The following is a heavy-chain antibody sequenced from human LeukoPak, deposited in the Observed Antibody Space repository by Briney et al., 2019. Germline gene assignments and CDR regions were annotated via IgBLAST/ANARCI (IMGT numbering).Heavy chain of an antibody. V-gene: IGHV4-39*01. D-gene: IGHD6-6*01. Sequence: SETLSLTCTVSGGSISSGSYYWGWIRQPPGKGLEWIGSVYYSGTTYYNPSLTSRVTMSVDTSKNQFSLQPSSVTAADTAIYYCATTLYSRSCFDYWGQGTLVTVSS. CDR3: ATTLYSRSCFDY. CDR2: VYYSGTT. J-gene: IGHJ4*02. CDR1: GGSISSGSYY.